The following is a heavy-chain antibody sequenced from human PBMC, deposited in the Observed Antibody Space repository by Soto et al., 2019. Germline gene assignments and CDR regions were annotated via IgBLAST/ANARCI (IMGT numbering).Heavy chain of an antibody. V-gene: IGHV4-39*01. CDR2: FYYSGST. J-gene: IGHJ4*02. CDR1: GGSISSSSYY. D-gene: IGHD3-16*01. CDR3: ARRYANDCYFDY. Sequence: QLQLQESGPGLVKPSETLSLTCTVSGGSISSSSYYWGWLRQPPGKGLEWIGSFYYSGSTYYNPSLKSRVTTSVDTSKNQFSLKLSSVTAADTAVYYCARRYANDCYFDYWGQGTLVTVSS.